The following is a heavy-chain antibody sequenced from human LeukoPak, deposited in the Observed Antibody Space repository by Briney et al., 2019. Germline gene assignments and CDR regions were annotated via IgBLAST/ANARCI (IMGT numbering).Heavy chain of an antibody. V-gene: IGHV3-48*03. J-gene: IGHJ4*02. D-gene: IGHD2-8*01. CDR3: ARMILMQGFDY. Sequence: PGGSLRLSCAASGFTFSSYEMNWVRQAPGKGLEWVSYISSSGSTIYYADSVKGRFTISRDNAKNSLYLQMNSLRAEDTAVYYCARMILMQGFDYWGQGTLVTVSS. CDR1: GFTFSSYE. CDR2: ISSSGSTI.